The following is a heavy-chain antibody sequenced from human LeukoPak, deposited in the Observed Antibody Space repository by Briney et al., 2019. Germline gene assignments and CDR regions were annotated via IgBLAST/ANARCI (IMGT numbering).Heavy chain of an antibody. D-gene: IGHD4/OR15-4a*01. CDR1: GFIFDDYG. CDR3: VRDLRTDYAFDS. V-gene: IGHV3-20*04. J-gene: IGHJ4*02. Sequence: GGSLRLSCAAAGFIFDDYGMTWVRHGPGKGLEWVSGINWEGYSTGYADSVRGRFTISRDNANSTPYLQMNSLRPEDTSLYYCVRDLRTDYAFDSWGQGTLVTVSS. CDR2: INWEGYST.